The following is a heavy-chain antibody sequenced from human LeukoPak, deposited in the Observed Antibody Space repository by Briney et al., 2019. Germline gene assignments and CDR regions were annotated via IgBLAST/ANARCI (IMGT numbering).Heavy chain of an antibody. CDR1: GGSISSYY. Sequence: PSETLSLTCTVSGGSISSYYWSWIRQPPGKGLEWIGYIYYSGSTNYNPSLKSRVTISVDTSKNRFSLKLSSVAAADTAVYYCARDKRVGATILNAFDIWGQGTMVTVSS. D-gene: IGHD1-26*01. CDR2: IYYSGST. J-gene: IGHJ3*02. V-gene: IGHV4-59*01. CDR3: ARDKRVGATILNAFDI.